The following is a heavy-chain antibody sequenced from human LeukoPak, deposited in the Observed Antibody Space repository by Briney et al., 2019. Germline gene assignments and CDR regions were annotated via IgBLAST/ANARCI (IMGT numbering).Heavy chain of an antibody. CDR2: INHSGST. CDR1: GGSFSGYY. V-gene: IGHV4-34*01. CDR3: ARGLPTWATGQDYHYYYYMDV. J-gene: IGHJ6*03. Sequence: SETLSLTCAVYGGSFSGYYWSWIRQPPGKGLEWIGEINHSGSTNYNPSLKSRVTISVDTSKNQFSLKLSSVTAADTAVYYCARGLPTWATGQDYHYYYYMDVWGKGTTVTVSS. D-gene: IGHD2/OR15-2a*01.